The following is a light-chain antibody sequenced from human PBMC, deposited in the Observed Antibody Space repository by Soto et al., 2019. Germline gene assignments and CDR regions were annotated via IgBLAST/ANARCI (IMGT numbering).Light chain of an antibody. Sequence: QSALTQPASVSGSPGQSITISCTGTSSDVGSSDLVSWYQHHSDKAPKLMIYEVNKRPSGVSNRFSASKSGNTASLTISGLQAEDEADYYCCSYAGGGTYVLFGGGTKLTVL. CDR3: CSYAGGGTYVL. J-gene: IGLJ2*01. CDR1: SSDVGSSDL. V-gene: IGLV2-23*02. CDR2: EVN.